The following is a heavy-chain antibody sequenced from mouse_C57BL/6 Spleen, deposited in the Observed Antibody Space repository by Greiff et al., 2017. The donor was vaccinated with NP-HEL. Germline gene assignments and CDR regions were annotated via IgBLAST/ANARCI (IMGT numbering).Heavy chain of an antibody. D-gene: IGHD1-1*01. Sequence: EVMLVESGGGLVKPGGSLKLSCAASGFTFSDYGMHWVRQAPEKGLEWVAYISSGSSTIYYADTVKGRFTISRDNAKNTLFLQMTSLRSEDTAMYYWARRDYYGSPWYFDVWGTGTTVTVSS. CDR2: ISSGSSTI. CDR1: GFTFSDYG. V-gene: IGHV5-17*01. J-gene: IGHJ1*03. CDR3: ARRDYYGSPWYFDV.